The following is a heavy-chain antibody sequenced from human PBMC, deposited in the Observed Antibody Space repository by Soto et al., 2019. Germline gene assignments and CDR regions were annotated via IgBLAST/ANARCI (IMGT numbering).Heavy chain of an antibody. Sequence: QVQLVQSGAEVKKPGASVKVSCKASGYTFSSYGISWVRQAPGQGLEWMGWISAHNGDTNSAPKFQGRVTMTTDTSTSTAYMELRSLRSDDTAVYYCATDYRAACGGSCYYFDYWGQGTLVTVSA. CDR1: GYTFSSYG. D-gene: IGHD2-15*01. V-gene: IGHV1-18*01. CDR3: ATDYRAACGGSCYYFDY. CDR2: ISAHNGDT. J-gene: IGHJ4*02.